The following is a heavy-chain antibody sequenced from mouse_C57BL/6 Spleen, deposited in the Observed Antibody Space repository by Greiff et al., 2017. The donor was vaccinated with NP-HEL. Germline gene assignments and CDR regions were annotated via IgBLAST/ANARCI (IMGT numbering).Heavy chain of an antibody. D-gene: IGHD1-1*01. CDR1: GYTFTSYW. CDR2: INPSNGGT. J-gene: IGHJ3*01. Sequence: QVQLQQPGTELVKPGASVKLSCKASGYTFTSYWMHWVKQRPGQGLEWIGNINPSNGGTNYNEKFKSKATLTVDKSSSTACMQLSSLTSEDSAVYYCARDGSSSAWFAYWGQGTLATVSA. CDR3: ARDGSSSAWFAY. V-gene: IGHV1-53*01.